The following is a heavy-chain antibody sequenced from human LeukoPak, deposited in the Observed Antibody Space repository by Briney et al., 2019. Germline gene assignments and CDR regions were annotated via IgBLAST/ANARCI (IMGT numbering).Heavy chain of an antibody. CDR2: IYYSGNT. J-gene: IGHJ3*02. V-gene: IGHV4-39*02. Sequence: SETLSLTCTVSGGSISSSGSYWGWIRQPPGKGLEWIGSIYYSGNTYYNPSLKSRVTISVDTSKNQFSLKLSSVTAADTAVYYCAREGHYYGSGGDAFDIWGQGTMVTVSS. D-gene: IGHD3-10*01. CDR3: AREGHYYGSGGDAFDI. CDR1: GGSISSSGSY.